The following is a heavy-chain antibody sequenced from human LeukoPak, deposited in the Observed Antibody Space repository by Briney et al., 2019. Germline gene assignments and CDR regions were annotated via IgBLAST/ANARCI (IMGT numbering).Heavy chain of an antibody. CDR2: IQYDGSNK. V-gene: IGHV3-30*02. CDR3: AKPGGRVGESLNGIDY. D-gene: IGHD3-10*01. Sequence: PGGSLRLSCAASGFAFSNYGLHWVRQAPGKGLEWVAFIQYDGSNKFHTGSLKGRFTISRDNSKNTLFLQMNSLRAEDTAVYYCAKPGGRVGESLNGIDYWGQGTLVTVS. CDR1: GFAFSNYG. J-gene: IGHJ4*02.